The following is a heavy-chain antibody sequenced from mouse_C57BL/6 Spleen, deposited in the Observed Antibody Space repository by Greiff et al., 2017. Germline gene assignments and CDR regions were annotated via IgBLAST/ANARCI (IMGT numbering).Heavy chain of an antibody. CDR3: ARTFTTVVARDY. Sequence: EVKLVESGPELVKPGASVKMSCKASGYTFTDYNMHWVKQSHGKSLEWIGYINPNNGGTSYNQKFKGKATLTVNKSSSTAYMELRSLTSEDSAVYYCARTFTTVVARDYWGQGTTLTVSS. V-gene: IGHV1-22*01. D-gene: IGHD1-1*01. J-gene: IGHJ2*01. CDR2: INPNNGGT. CDR1: GYTFTDYN.